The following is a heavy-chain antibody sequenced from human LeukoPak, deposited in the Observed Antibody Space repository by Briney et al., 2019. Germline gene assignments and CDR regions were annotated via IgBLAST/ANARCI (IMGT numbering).Heavy chain of an antibody. J-gene: IGHJ4*02. D-gene: IGHD2-15*01. CDR2: ISWNSGSI. CDR3: AKDSVVAATSYYFDY. CDR1: GFTFDDYA. V-gene: IGHV3-9*01. Sequence: PGRSLRLSCAASGFTFDDYAMHWVRHAPGKGLEWVPGISWNSGSIGYADSVKGRFTISRDNAKNSLYLQMNSLRAEDTALYYCAKDSVVAATSYYFDYWGQGTLVTVSS.